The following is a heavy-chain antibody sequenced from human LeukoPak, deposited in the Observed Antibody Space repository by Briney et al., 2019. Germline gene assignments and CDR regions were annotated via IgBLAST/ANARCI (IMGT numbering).Heavy chain of an antibody. CDR2: ISYDGNDK. CDR1: GFTFSSYA. Sequence: PGGPLRLSCAASGFTFSSYAMQWVRRAPGKGLEWVAVISYDGNDKFYADSVKGRLTISRDNSKNTLFLQMDSLRAEDTAVYHCARPHYSQLELYHYYGMDVWGQGTTVTVSS. D-gene: IGHD1-7*01. J-gene: IGHJ6*02. V-gene: IGHV3-30*04. CDR3: ARPHYSQLELYHYYGMDV.